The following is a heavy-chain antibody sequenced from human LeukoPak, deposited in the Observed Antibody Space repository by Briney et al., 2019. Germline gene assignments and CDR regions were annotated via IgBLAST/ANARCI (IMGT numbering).Heavy chain of an antibody. CDR3: GRDPKLGIRGYTYGYIDF. CDR1: GYTFTTYA. Sequence: ASVKVSCKPSGYTFTTYAISWVRQAPGQGLEWMGWINTNTGNPTYTQGFFTGRYVFSLDTSVNTAYLQITGLKADDTAVYYCGRDPKLGIRGYTYGYIDFWGQGTLVTVAS. V-gene: IGHV7-4-1*02. D-gene: IGHD5-18*01. J-gene: IGHJ4*02. CDR2: INTNTGNP.